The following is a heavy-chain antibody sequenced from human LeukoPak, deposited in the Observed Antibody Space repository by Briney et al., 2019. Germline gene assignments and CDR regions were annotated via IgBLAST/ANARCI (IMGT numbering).Heavy chain of an antibody. CDR2: IYYSGST. D-gene: IGHD3-9*01. CDR1: GGSISSYY. CDR3: ARDRATGAFDI. J-gene: IGHJ3*02. Sequence: PSETLSLTCTVSGGSISSYYWSWIRQPPGKGLEWIGYIYYSGSTNYNPSLKSRVTISVDTSKNQFSLKLSSVTAADTAVYYCARDRATGAFDIRGQGTMVTVSS. V-gene: IGHV4-59*01.